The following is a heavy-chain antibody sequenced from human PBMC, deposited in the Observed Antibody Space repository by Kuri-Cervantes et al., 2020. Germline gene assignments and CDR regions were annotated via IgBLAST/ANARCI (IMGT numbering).Heavy chain of an antibody. J-gene: IGHJ1*01. CDR2: VSYDGSNE. V-gene: IGHV3-30-3*01. CDR1: RFTFSNYA. D-gene: IGHD3-10*01. Sequence: GESLKISCAASRFTFSNYAMHWVRQAPGKGLEWVAVVSYDGSNEYYADSVKGRFTISRDNSKNTLYLQMNSLRAEDTAIYYCARGDDSRWFQDWGQGTLVTVSS. CDR3: ARGDDSRWFQD.